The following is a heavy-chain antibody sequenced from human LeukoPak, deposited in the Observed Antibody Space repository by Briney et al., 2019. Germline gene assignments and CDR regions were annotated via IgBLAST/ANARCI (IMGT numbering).Heavy chain of an antibody. V-gene: IGHV3-74*01. Sequence: GGSLRLSCAASGFTFSSYWMHWVRQAPGKGLVWVSRINSDGSSTSYADSVKGRFTISRDNAKNTLYLQMNSLGAEDTAVYYCARDPYDFWSGQAYYYYYMDVWGKGTTVTVSS. CDR2: INSDGSST. J-gene: IGHJ6*03. CDR1: GFTFSSYW. CDR3: ARDPYDFWSGQAYYYYYMDV. D-gene: IGHD3-3*01.